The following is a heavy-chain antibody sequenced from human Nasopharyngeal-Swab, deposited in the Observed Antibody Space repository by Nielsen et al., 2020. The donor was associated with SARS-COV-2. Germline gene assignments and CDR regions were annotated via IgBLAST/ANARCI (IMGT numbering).Heavy chain of an antibody. J-gene: IGHJ4*02. CDR1: GFTFDDYA. D-gene: IGHD1-1*01. Sequence: GGSLRLSCAASGFTFDDYAMHWVRQVPGKGLEWVSRISWNSGNIIYADSVRGRFTISRDSTKKILLLEMNSLRPEDTAFYYCAKDACSTNCNFEFWGQGTLVTVSS. CDR2: ISWNSGNI. V-gene: IGHV3-9*01. CDR3: AKDACSTNCNFEF.